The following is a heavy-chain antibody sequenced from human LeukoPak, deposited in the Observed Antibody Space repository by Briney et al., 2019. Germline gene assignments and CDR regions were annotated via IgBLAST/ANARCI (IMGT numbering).Heavy chain of an antibody. D-gene: IGHD2-2*02. Sequence: GGSLRLSCAASGFTFSSYAVSWVRQAPGKGLEWVSAISGSGGSTYYADSVKGRFTISRDNSKNTLYLQMNSLRAEDTAVYYCAKPYCSSTSCYTGLYYYYGMDVWGQGTTVTVSS. J-gene: IGHJ6*02. CDR1: GFTFSSYA. CDR2: ISGSGGST. CDR3: AKPYCSSTSCYTGLYYYYGMDV. V-gene: IGHV3-23*01.